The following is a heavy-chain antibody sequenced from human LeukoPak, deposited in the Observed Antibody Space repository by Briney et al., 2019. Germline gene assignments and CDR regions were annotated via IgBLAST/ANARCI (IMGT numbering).Heavy chain of an antibody. J-gene: IGHJ6*02. CDR2: IYYSGST. Sequence: SETLSLTCTVSGGSISSYYWSWIRQPPGKGLEWIGYIYYSGSTNYNPSLKRRVTISVHTSKNQFSLKLSSVTAADTAVYYCARGIQGYYYGMDVWGQGTTVTVSS. V-gene: IGHV4-59*08. CDR3: ARGIQGYYYGMDV. CDR1: GGSISSYY.